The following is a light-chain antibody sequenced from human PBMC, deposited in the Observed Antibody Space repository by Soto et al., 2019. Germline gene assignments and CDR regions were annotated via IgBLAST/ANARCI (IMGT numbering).Light chain of an antibody. J-gene: IGKJ1*01. CDR3: QQYNNWPPRT. V-gene: IGKV3-15*01. Sequence: EIVLTQSPATLSLCPGERATLSCRASQSVSSNLAWYQQRPGQAPRLLIYGASARATGIPARFSGSGSGTEFTLTISSLQSEDFAVYYCQQYNNWPPRTFGQGTKVDI. CDR2: GAS. CDR1: QSVSSN.